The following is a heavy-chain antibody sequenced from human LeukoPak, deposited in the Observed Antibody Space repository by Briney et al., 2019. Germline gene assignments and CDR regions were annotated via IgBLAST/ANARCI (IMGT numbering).Heavy chain of an antibody. CDR2: ISYDGSNK. Sequence: GRSLRLSCAASGFTFSSYGMHWVRQAPGKGLEWVAVISYDGSNKYYADSVKGRFTISRDNSKNTLHLQMNSLRAEDTAVYYCAKDGKRAVVWGYYFDYWGQGTLVTVSS. CDR3: AKDGKRAVVWGYYFDY. V-gene: IGHV3-30*18. CDR1: GFTFSSYG. J-gene: IGHJ4*02. D-gene: IGHD4-23*01.